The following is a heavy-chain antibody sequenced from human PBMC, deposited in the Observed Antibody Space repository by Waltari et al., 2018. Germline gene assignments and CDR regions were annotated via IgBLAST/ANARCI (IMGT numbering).Heavy chain of an antibody. J-gene: IGHJ4*02. V-gene: IGHV1-69*02. CDR2: IIPILGIA. D-gene: IGHD6-13*01. Sequence: QVQLVQSGAEVKKPGSSVKVSCKASGGTFSSYTISWVRPAPGQGLEWMGRIIPILGIANYAQKFQGRVTITADKSTSTAYMELSSLRSEDTAVYYCARGVNVAAAGTVFDYWGQGTLVTVSS. CDR1: GGTFSSYT. CDR3: ARGVNVAAAGTVFDY.